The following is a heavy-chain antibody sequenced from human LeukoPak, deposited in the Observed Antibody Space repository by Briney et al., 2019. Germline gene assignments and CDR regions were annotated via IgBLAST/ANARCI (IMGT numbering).Heavy chain of an antibody. Sequence: ASVKVSCKASGGTFSSYAISWVRQAPGQGLEWMGGIVPIFGTSNYAQKFQGRVTITADESTSTAYMELSSLRSEDTAVYFCARHKYYDILTDYYPYYYYYMDVWGKGTTVTISS. J-gene: IGHJ6*03. CDR2: IVPIFGTS. V-gene: IGHV1-69*13. CDR1: GGTFSSYA. CDR3: ARHKYYDILTDYYPYYYYYMDV. D-gene: IGHD3-9*01.